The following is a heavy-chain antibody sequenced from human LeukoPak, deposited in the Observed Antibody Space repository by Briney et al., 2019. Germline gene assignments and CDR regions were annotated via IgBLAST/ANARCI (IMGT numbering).Heavy chain of an antibody. CDR2: INHSGST. CDR3: ARGGGYDWGGY. D-gene: IGHD5-12*01. CDR1: GGSFSGYY. Sequence: PSETLSLTCAVYGGSFSGYYWSWIRQPPGKGLEWIGEINHSGSTNYNPSLKSRVTISVDTSKNQFSLKLSSVTAADTAVYYCARGGGYDWGGYWGQGTLVTVSP. V-gene: IGHV4-34*01. J-gene: IGHJ4*02.